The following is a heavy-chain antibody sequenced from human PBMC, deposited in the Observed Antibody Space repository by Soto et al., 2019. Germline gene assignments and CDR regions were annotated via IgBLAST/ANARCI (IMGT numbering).Heavy chain of an antibody. D-gene: IGHD6-6*01. Sequence: EVQLLESGGGLVQPGGSLRLSCAASGFTFSSYAMSWVRQAPGQGLEWVSAISGSGGSTYYADSVKGRFTISRDNSKNTLYLQMNNLKAEDTAVYYCAILLYSSSSTSAFDIWGQGTMVTVSS. J-gene: IGHJ3*02. CDR2: ISGSGGST. CDR3: AILLYSSSSTSAFDI. CDR1: GFTFSSYA. V-gene: IGHV3-23*01.